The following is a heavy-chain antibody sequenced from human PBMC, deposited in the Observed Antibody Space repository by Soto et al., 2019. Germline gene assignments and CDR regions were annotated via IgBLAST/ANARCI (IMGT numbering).Heavy chain of an antibody. D-gene: IGHD3-10*01. Sequence: EVRLVESGGGLVQPGGSPRLSCAASGFSVSSNYMTWVRQAPGKGLEWVSLVYSGGATHYAASVKGRFTISTHSSQSTLFLQMNSLRTEDTATYYCVRGRYGSEIHWGQGTKVTVSS. CDR3: VRGRYGSEIH. CDR1: GFSVSSNY. V-gene: IGHV3-53*04. CDR2: VYSGGAT. J-gene: IGHJ4*02.